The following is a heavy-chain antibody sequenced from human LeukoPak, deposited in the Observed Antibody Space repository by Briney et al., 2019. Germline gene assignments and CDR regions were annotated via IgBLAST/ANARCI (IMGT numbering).Heavy chain of an antibody. CDR2: IYHTGST. CDR3: AGTENGGY. CDR1: GGSISSHY. J-gene: IGHJ4*02. V-gene: IGHV4-59*11. Sequence: PSETLSLTCTVSGGSISSHYWSWIRQPPGKGLEWIGYIYHTGSTKYNPSLKSRASISLDRSKNQFSLKLRSVTAADTAVYYCAGTENGGYWGQGTLVTVSS.